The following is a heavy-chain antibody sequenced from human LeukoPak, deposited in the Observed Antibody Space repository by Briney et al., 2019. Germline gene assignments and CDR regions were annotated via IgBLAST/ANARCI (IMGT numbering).Heavy chain of an antibody. CDR2: IRSSDSTI. Sequence: GGSLRLSCAASGFTFSDYYMSWIRQAPGKGLEWVSYIRSSDSTISYADSVKGRFTISRDNAKNSLYLQMNSPRAEDTAVYYCARARGNNFFDCWGQGTLVTVSS. J-gene: IGHJ4*02. D-gene: IGHD4-23*01. V-gene: IGHV3-11*01. CDR1: GFTFSDYY. CDR3: ARARGNNFFDC.